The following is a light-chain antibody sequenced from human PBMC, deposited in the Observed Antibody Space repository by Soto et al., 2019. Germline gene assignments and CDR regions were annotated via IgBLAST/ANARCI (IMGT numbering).Light chain of an antibody. CDR2: WSS. CDR1: QSVKNY. V-gene: IGKV4-1*01. J-gene: IGKJ1*01. CDR3: QQYYSTPPT. Sequence: DIVMSQSPDSLAVSLGERATINCKSSQSVKNYLAWYQQKPGQPPILLIFWSSTRESWVPDRFSGSGSGTDFTLTVSSLQSDDVAVYYCQQYYSTPPTFGQGTKVEIK.